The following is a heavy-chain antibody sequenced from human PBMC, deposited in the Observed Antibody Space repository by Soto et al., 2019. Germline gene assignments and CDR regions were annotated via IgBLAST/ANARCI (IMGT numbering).Heavy chain of an antibody. CDR3: ARDKITGLFDY. CDR2: INHSGST. CDR1: GGSFSGYY. Sequence: QVQLQQWGAGLLKPSETLSLTCAVYGGSFSGYYWTWIRQPPGTGLEWIGEINHSGSTNYNPSLKRXVTISVDPSWNPFSLALTSVTAAATAVYYCARDKITGLFDYWGQGTLVTVSS. V-gene: IGHV4-34*01. D-gene: IGHD2-8*02. J-gene: IGHJ4*02.